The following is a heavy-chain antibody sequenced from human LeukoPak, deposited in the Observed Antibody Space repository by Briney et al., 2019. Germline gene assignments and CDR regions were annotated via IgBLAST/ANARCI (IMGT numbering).Heavy chain of an antibody. V-gene: IGHV4-39*07. CDR2: IYYSGSA. CDR1: GGSISSSSYY. D-gene: IGHD6-13*01. Sequence: SETLSLTCTVSGGSISSSSYYWGWIRQPPGKGLEWIGSIYYSGSAYYNPSLKSRVTISVDTSKNQFSLKLNSVTAADTAVYYCARIYSSSWFLNWFDPWGQGTLVTVSS. CDR3: ARIYSSSWFLNWFDP. J-gene: IGHJ5*02.